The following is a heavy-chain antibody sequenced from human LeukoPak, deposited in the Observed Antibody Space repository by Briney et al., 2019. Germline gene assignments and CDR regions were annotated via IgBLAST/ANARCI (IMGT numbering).Heavy chain of an antibody. J-gene: IGHJ5*02. Sequence: ASVKVSCKASGYTFTSYDINWVRQATGQGLECMGWMNPNSGNTGYAQKFQGRVTITRNNSISTAYMELSSLRSEDTAVYYCARGPDYCNYDRNNWFDPLGRGTLVTASS. CDR3: ARGPDYCNYDRNNWFDP. D-gene: IGHD4-11*01. V-gene: IGHV1-8*03. CDR1: GYTFTSYD. CDR2: MNPNSGNT.